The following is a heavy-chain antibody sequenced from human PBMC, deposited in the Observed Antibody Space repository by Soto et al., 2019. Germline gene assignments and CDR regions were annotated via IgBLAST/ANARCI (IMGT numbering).Heavy chain of an antibody. CDR1: GDSISAYF. V-gene: IGHV4-4*07. Sequence: QVQLQESGPGLVKPSETLSLTCTVSGDSISAYFWSWIRQPAGKGLEWIGRICASGSTNCGGGRGSTTYSPSLKSRVTLSIDTSKNQFSLKLSSVTAADTAIYYCTKGAGPPWFDPWGQGTLVTVSS. CDR2: ICASGST. J-gene: IGHJ5*02. CDR3: TKGAGPPWFDP.